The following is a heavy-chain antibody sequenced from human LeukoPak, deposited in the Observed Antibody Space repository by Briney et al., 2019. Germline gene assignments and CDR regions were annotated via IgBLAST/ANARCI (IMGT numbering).Heavy chain of an antibody. J-gene: IGHJ4*02. V-gene: IGHV3-23*01. D-gene: IGHD3-22*01. CDR1: GFTFTTYA. Sequence: PGGSLRLSCVASGFTFTTYAMIWVRQPPGKGLEWVSAVSDGGGNTYYADSVKGRFTISRDNSKNTLYLQMNSLRAEDTAVYYCAKEGYDSSGYYFDYWGQGTLVTVSS. CDR2: VSDGGGNT. CDR3: AKEGYDSSGYYFDY.